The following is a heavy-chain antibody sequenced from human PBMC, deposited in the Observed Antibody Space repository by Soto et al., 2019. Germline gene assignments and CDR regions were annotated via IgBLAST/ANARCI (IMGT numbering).Heavy chain of an antibody. J-gene: IGHJ5*02. CDR3: ARGIERCSGGSCYRGKTNWFDP. V-gene: IGHV4-31*03. CDR2: IYYSGSA. D-gene: IGHD2-15*01. CDR1: GGSISSGGYY. Sequence: LSLTCTVSGGSISSGGYYWSWIRQHPGKGLEWIGYIYYSGSAYYNPSLKSRVTISVDTSKNQFSLKLSSVTAADTAVYYCARGIERCSGGSCYRGKTNWFDPWGQGTLVTVSS.